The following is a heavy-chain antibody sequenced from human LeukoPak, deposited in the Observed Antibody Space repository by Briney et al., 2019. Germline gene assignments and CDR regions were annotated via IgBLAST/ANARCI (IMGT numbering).Heavy chain of an antibody. CDR3: TTDGAYNWNDVAWFDP. CDR2: IKSKTDGGTT. J-gene: IGHJ5*02. V-gene: IGHV3-15*01. CDR1: GFTFSNAW. Sequence: GGSLRLSCAASGFTFSNAWMSWVRQAPGKGLEWVGRIKSKTDGGTTDYAAPVKGRFTISRDDSKNTLYLQMNSLKTEDTAVYYCTTDGAYNWNDVAWFDPWGQGTLVTVSS. D-gene: IGHD1-1*01.